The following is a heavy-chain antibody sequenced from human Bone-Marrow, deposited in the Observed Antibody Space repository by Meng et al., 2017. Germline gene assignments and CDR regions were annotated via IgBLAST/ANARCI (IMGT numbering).Heavy chain of an antibody. Sequence: VQLVASGGGLVQPGGSLRLSCVASGFKLSSYWMHWVRQAPGKGLVWVSRINIDGSSTIYADSVEGRFTISRDNAKNTLYLQMNSLRVDDTAVYYCAQLGTTDYWGQGALVTVSS. J-gene: IGHJ4*02. CDR2: INIDGSST. CDR1: GFKLSSYW. D-gene: IGHD6-13*01. V-gene: IGHV3-74*01. CDR3: AQLGTTDY.